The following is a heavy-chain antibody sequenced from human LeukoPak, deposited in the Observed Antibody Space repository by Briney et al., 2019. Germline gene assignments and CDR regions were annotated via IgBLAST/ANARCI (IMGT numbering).Heavy chain of an antibody. J-gene: IGHJ6*04. V-gene: IGHV1-69*06. Sequence: EASVKVSCKASGGTFSSYAISWVRQAPGQGLEWMGGIIPIFGTANYAQKLQGRVTITADKSTSTAYMELSSLRSEDTAVYYCASKGIAVAGTYYYYGMDVWGKGTTVTVSS. CDR2: IIPIFGTA. CDR3: ASKGIAVAGTYYYYGMDV. D-gene: IGHD6-19*01. CDR1: GGTFSSYA.